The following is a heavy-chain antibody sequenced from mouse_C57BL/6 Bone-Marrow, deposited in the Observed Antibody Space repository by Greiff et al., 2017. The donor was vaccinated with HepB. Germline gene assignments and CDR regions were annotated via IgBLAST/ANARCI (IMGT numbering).Heavy chain of an antibody. CDR1: GYTFTDYY. CDR3: ARTLGYFAY. V-gene: IGHV1-26*01. CDR2: INPNNGGT. J-gene: IGHJ2*01. D-gene: IGHD4-1*01. Sequence: EVQLQQSGPELVKPGASVKISCKASGYTFTDYYMNWVKQSHGKSLEWIGDINPNNGGTSYNQKFKGKATLTVDNSSSTAYMELRSLTSEDSAVYYCARTLGYFAYWGQGTTLTVSS.